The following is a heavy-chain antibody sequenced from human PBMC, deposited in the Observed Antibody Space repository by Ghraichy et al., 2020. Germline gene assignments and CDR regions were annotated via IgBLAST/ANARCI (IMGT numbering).Heavy chain of an antibody. CDR1: GGSISSGIYY. V-gene: IGHV4-61*02. Sequence: SQTLSLTCTVSGGSISSGIYYWCWIRQPAGKGLEWIGCIYPRGSTNYNPSLQSRVTMSVDTSKNQFSLKLTSVTAADTAVSFCAGSEMATTRPGVWGQGTLVTV. D-gene: IGHD5-24*01. J-gene: IGHJ4*02. CDR2: IYPRGST. CDR3: AGSEMATTRPGV.